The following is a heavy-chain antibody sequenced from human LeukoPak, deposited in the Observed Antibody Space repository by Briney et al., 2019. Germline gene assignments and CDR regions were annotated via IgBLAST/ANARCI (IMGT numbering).Heavy chain of an antibody. CDR3: ARSVPAAMSAFDI. CDR1: GFTFSSYW. CDR2: IKQDGSEK. D-gene: IGHD2-2*01. Sequence: PGGSLRLSCAASGFTFSSYWMSWVRQAPGKGLEWVANIKQDGSEKYYVDSVKGRFTIPRDNSKDTLYLQVGSLGAEDTAVYYCARSVPAAMSAFDIWGQGTMVTVSS. J-gene: IGHJ3*02. V-gene: IGHV3-7*01.